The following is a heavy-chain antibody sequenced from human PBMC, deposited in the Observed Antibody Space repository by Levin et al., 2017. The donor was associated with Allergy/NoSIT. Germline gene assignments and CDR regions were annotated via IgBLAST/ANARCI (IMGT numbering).Heavy chain of an antibody. CDR2: IYYSGST. CDR3: ARRASLTYSSGWYEVEEAYYFDY. CDR1: GGSISSGGYY. D-gene: IGHD6-13*01. V-gene: IGHV4-31*03. J-gene: IGHJ4*02. Sequence: SETLSLTCTVSGGSISSGGYYWSWIRQPPGKGLEWIGYIYYSGSTYYNPSLKSRVTISVDTSKNQFSLNLSSVTAADTAVYYCARRASLTYSSGWYEVEEAYYFDYWGQGTLVTVSS.